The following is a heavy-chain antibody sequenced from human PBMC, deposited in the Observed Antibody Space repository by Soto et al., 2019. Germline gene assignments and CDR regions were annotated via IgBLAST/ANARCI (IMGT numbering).Heavy chain of an antibody. D-gene: IGHD5-18*01. V-gene: IGHV3-15*07. J-gene: IGHJ4*02. CDR3: TTDPNHVDTAMVFGNDNDY. CDR1: GFTFSNSW. Sequence: GGSLRLSCAASGFTFSNSWMNWVRQAPGKGLEWVGRIKSKTDGGTTDYAAPVKGRFTISRDDSKNTLYLQMNSLKTEDTAVYYCTTDPNHVDTAMVFGNDNDYWGQGTLVTVSS. CDR2: IKSKTDGGTT.